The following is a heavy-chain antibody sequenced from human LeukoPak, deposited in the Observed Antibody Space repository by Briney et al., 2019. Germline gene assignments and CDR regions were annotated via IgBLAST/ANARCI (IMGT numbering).Heavy chain of an antibody. CDR3: AGDRVVNWYFDL. V-gene: IGHV3-7*05. D-gene: IGHD3-10*01. CDR1: GFTFSNYW. Sequence: GGSLRLSCAASGFTFSNYWMSWVRQAPGKGLEWVANIKQDGSEKYYVDSVKGRFTISRDNARNSLYLQMNSLRAEDTAVYYCAGDRVVNWYFDLWGRGTLVTVSS. J-gene: IGHJ2*01. CDR2: IKQDGSEK.